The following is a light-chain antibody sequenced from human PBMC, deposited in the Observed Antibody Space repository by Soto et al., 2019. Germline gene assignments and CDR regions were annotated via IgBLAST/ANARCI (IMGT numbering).Light chain of an antibody. CDR2: DVS. Sequence: QSALTQPASVSGSPGQSITISCTGTSSDVGGYNYVSWYQQHPGKAPKLMINDVSNRPSGVSNRFSGSKSGNTASLTISGLQAEDEADYYCSSYTSSSTLDFGTGTKVTVL. CDR1: SSDVGGYNY. J-gene: IGLJ1*01. CDR3: SSYTSSSTLD. V-gene: IGLV2-14*01.